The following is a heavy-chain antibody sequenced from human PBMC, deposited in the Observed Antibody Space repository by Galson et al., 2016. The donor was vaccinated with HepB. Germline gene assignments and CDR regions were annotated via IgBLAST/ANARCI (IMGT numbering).Heavy chain of an antibody. V-gene: IGHV4-30-4*01. CDR3: ASDTSASTRYDY. CDR2: IYYSGST. J-gene: IGHJ4*02. D-gene: IGHD3-9*01. CDR1: GGSITNGAYY. Sequence: LSLTCTVSGGSITNGAYYWSWLRQPPGKGLEWIGYIYYSGSTYYNLSLKSRLSISIDTSKSQFSLNLSSVTAADTAVYYCASDTSASTRYDYWGQGTLATVSS.